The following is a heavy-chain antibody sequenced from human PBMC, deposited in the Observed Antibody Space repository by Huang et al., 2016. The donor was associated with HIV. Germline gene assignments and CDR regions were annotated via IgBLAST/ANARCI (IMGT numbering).Heavy chain of an antibody. CDR1: GYIFSNYD. CDR2: LNPNSGKT. CDR3: ARLTSGWYQDY. J-gene: IGHJ4*02. V-gene: IGHV1-8*01. Sequence: QVQLVQSGPEVKKPGASVKFSCQTSGYIFSNYDINWVRQAPGEGLQWMGWLNPNSGKTGYGQNFQGRVTLTRSTSTGAAYMVLNSLTSQDTAVYYCARLTSGWYQDYWGQGTLVTVSS. D-gene: IGHD6-19*01.